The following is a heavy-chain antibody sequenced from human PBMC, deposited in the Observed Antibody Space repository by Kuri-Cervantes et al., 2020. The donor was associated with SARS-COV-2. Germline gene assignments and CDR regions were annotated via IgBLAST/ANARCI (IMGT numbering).Heavy chain of an antibody. CDR3: ARDCSGTDCYIIIYAMSD. CDR2: IIPMFGTA. D-gene: IGHD2-2*01. CDR1: GDSFSSYS. V-gene: IGHV1-69*13. Sequence: SVKVSCKASGDSFSSYSFNWVRQAPGQGLEWMGGIIPMFGTADYAQKLQGKVTITADESTSTVYMELTSLKSDDTAVYYCARDCSGTDCYIIIYAMSDWGQGTLVTVSS. J-gene: IGHJ4*02.